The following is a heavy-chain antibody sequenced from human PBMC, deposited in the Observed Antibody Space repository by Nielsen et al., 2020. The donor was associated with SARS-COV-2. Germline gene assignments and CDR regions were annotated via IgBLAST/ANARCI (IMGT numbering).Heavy chain of an antibody. CDR3: ARRAGGWFDP. CDR1: GYTFTGFG. Sequence: ASVKVSCKASGYTFTGFGISWVRQAPGQGLEWMGWISGYNGDTNYAQKFQGRVTLTTDTSTSTAYMELSSLKFEDTAVYFCARRAGGWFDPWGQGTLVTVSS. CDR2: ISGYNGDT. J-gene: IGHJ5*02. V-gene: IGHV1-18*01.